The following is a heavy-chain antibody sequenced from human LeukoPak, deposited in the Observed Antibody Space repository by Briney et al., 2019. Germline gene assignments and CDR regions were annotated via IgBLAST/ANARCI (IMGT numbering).Heavy chain of an antibody. CDR3: ATEDEDYYYYMDV. CDR2: ISYDGSNK. J-gene: IGHJ6*03. CDR1: GFTFSSYG. D-gene: IGHD2-15*01. Sequence: GSLRLSCAASGFTFSSYGMHWVRQAPGKGLEWVAVISYDGSNKYYADSVKGRFTISRDNSKNTLYLQMNSLRAEDTAVYYFATEDEDYYYYMDVWGKGTTVTISS. V-gene: IGHV3-30*03.